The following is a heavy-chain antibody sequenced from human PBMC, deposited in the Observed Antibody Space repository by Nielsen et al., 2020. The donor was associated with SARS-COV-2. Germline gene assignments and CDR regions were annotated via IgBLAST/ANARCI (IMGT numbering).Heavy chain of an antibody. CDR1: GFTFSSYS. Sequence: GESLKISCAASGFTFSSYSMNWVRQAPGKGLEWVSYISSSSSTIYYADSVKGRFTISRDNAKNSLYLQMNSLRAEDTAVYYCAKDLAITIFGVGTPLPYGGMDVWGQGTTVTVSS. CDR2: ISSSSSTI. V-gene: IGHV3-48*01. D-gene: IGHD3-3*01. CDR3: AKDLAITIFGVGTPLPYGGMDV. J-gene: IGHJ6*02.